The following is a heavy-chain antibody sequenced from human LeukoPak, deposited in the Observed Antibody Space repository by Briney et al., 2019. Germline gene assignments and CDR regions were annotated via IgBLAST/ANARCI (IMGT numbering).Heavy chain of an antibody. CDR2: INHSGST. CDR3: ARGRVDIVAIYFDY. D-gene: IGHD5-12*01. Sequence: PSETLSLTCAVYGGSFSGYYWSWIRQPPGKGLEWIGEINHSGSTNYNPSLKSRVTISVDTSKNQFSLKLSSVTAADTAVYYCARGRVDIVAIYFDYWGQGTLVTVSS. J-gene: IGHJ4*02. V-gene: IGHV4-34*01. CDR1: GGSFSGYY.